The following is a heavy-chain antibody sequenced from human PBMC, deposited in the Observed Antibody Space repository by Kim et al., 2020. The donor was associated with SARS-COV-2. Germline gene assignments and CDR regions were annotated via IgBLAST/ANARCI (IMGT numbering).Heavy chain of an antibody. CDR1: GFTFSSYA. CDR2: ITYDGSNK. CDR3: ARALYGGYREYFQN. J-gene: IGHJ1*01. D-gene: IGHD4-17*01. V-gene: IGHV3-30*04. Sequence: GGSLRLSCAASGFTFSSYAMHWVRQAPGKGLEWVAVITYDGSNKYYADSVKGRFTISRDNSKNTLYLQMNSLRAEDTAVYYCARALYGGYREYFQNWGQGTLVTVSS.